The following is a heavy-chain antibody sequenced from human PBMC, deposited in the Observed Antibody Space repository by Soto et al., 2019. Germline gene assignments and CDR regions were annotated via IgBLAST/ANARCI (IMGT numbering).Heavy chain of an antibody. CDR1: GYNFIAYY. Sequence: QVQLVQSGAEVKKPGSSVKLSCKASGYNFIAYYIYWVRQAPGQGPEWMGMINPSSGATNYAQKCQGRVTVTRDTSTSTAYLELSSLRSEDADVYYCAKYCGGDCRHFDAWGQGTLVTVSS. D-gene: IGHD2-21*02. CDR2: INPSSGAT. CDR3: AKYCGGDCRHFDA. J-gene: IGHJ4*02. V-gene: IGHV1-46*01.